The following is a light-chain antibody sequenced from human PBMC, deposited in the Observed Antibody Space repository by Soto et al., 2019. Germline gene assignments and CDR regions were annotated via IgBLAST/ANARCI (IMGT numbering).Light chain of an antibody. Sequence: QSARTKLVSGKGAPVRAIRIFCTRTGSDVGAYNLVSWYQQHPGKAPKLIICEVNTRPSGISNRFSGSKSGDTASLTISGLQVEDEADYFCCSYAGTVAYVFGTGTKVTVL. V-gene: IGLV2-23*02. CDR1: GSDVGAYNL. CDR2: EVN. CDR3: CSYAGTVAYV. J-gene: IGLJ1*01.